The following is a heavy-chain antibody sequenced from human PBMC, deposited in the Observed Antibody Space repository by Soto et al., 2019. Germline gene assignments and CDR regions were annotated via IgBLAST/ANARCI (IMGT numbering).Heavy chain of an antibody. D-gene: IGHD3-10*01. V-gene: IGHV4-59*01. CDR2: IYYSGST. CDR1: GGSISSYY. Sequence: QVQLQESGPGLVKPSETLSLTCTVSGGSISSYYWSWIRQPPGKGLGWIGYIYYSGSTNYNPSLKSRVTIAVDTSKNPFSLKLSSVTAADTAVYYWAWEGFGELSAYGMDVWGQGTTVTVSS. J-gene: IGHJ6*02. CDR3: AWEGFGELSAYGMDV.